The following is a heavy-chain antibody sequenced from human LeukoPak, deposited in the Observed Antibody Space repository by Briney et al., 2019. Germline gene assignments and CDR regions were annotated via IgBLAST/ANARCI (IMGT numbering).Heavy chain of an antibody. CDR1: GYTFTGYY. CDR3: ARDYLRGYYDSSGYFVT. Sequence: GASVKVSCKASGYTFTGYYMHWVRQAPGQGLEWMGRINPNSGGTNYAQKFQGGVTMTRDTSISTAYMELSRLRSDDTAVYYCARDYLRGYYDSSGYFVTWGQGTLVTVSS. V-gene: IGHV1-2*06. D-gene: IGHD3-22*01. J-gene: IGHJ4*02. CDR2: INPNSGGT.